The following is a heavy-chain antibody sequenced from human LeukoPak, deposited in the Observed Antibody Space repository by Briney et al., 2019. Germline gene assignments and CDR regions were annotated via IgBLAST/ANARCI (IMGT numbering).Heavy chain of an antibody. CDR1: GFSFSTYE. CDR2: IKSNTDGGTT. Sequence: AGGSLRLSCAASGFSFSTYEMNWVRQAPGKGLEWVGRIKSNTDGGTTDYAAPVKGRFTISRDDSKNTLYLQMNSLKTEDTAMYYCTAYYYGSGTYYNAHYWGQGSLVTVSS. D-gene: IGHD3-10*01. J-gene: IGHJ4*02. CDR3: TAYYYGSGTYYNAHY. V-gene: IGHV3-15*01.